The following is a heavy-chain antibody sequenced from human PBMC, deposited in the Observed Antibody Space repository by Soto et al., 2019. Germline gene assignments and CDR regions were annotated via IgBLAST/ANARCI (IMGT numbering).Heavy chain of an antibody. V-gene: IGHV4-59*01. CDR2: IYYSGTT. Sequence: SETLSLTCAVSGGSISNYYWSWIRQPPGKGLEWIGYIYYSGTTNYNPSLQSRVNISVDTSKNQFSLKLSSLTAADTAVYYCARSPSYYMDVWGKGITVTVSS. CDR3: ARSPSYYMDV. CDR1: GGSISNYY. J-gene: IGHJ6*03.